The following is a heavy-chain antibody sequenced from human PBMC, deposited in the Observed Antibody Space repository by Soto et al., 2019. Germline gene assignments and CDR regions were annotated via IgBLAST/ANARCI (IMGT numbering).Heavy chain of an antibody. D-gene: IGHD2-21*02. CDR1: GGSFGGYF. Sequence: QVQLQQWGAGLLKPSETLSLTCDVYGGSFGGYFWSWIRQPPGKGLEWIGEINHGGITNYNPSLKSRITISVDTSKNHFSLKLSSVTAADAAVYYCARQGAVTVMFYYHGMDVWGQGTSVTVSS. V-gene: IGHV4-34*02. CDR3: ARQGAVTVMFYYHGMDV. CDR2: INHGGIT. J-gene: IGHJ6*02.